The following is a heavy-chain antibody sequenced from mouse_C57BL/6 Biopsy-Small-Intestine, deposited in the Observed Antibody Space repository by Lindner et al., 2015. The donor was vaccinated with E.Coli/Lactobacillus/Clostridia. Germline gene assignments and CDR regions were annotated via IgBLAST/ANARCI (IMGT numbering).Heavy chain of an antibody. Sequence: VQLQESGPELVKPGASVKMSCKASGYTFTDYNMHWVKQSHGKSLEWIGYINPNNGGTSYNQKFKGKATLTVNKSSNTAYMELRSLTSEDSAVYYCARGRDNSNYGFDYWGQGTTLTVSS. D-gene: IGHD2-5*01. J-gene: IGHJ2*01. V-gene: IGHV1-22*01. CDR2: INPNNGGT. CDR1: GYTFTDYN. CDR3: ARGRDNSNYGFDY.